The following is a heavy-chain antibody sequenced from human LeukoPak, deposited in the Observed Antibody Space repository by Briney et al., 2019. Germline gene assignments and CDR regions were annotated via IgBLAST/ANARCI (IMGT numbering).Heavy chain of an antibody. Sequence: PSETLPLTCTVSGGTISSYYWNWIRQPPGKGLEWIGYIHYSGSTKYNPSLKSRVTISVDTSKNQFSLKLSSVTAADTAVYYCARLPIATNWFDPWGQGTLVTVSS. CDR1: GGTISSYY. V-gene: IGHV4-59*08. CDR3: ARLPIATNWFDP. J-gene: IGHJ5*02. CDR2: IHYSGST. D-gene: IGHD6-13*01.